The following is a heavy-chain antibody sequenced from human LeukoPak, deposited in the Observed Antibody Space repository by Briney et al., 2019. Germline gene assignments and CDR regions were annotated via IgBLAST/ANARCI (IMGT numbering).Heavy chain of an antibody. CDR3: AKDTYCSSTSCRPVYFDY. D-gene: IGHD2-2*01. CDR1: GFTFSSYA. V-gene: IGHV3-23*01. J-gene: IGHJ4*02. CDR2: ISGSGGST. Sequence: GGSLRLSCAASGFTFSSYAMSWVRQAPGKGLEWVSAISGSGGSTYYADSVKGRVTISRDNSKNPLYLQLNSLRAEDRAVYYCAKDTYCSSTSCRPVYFDYWGQGTLVTVSS.